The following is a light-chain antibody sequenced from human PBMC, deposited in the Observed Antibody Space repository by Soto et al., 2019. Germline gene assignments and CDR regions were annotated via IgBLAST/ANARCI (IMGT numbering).Light chain of an antibody. CDR3: QQYNNWPLA. Sequence: EIVMTQSPATLSLSPGERVTLSCMASQSLSSNLAWYQQKPGQAPRLLIYGASTRATDIPARFSGSGSGTEFTLTISSLQSEDFAVYFCQQYNNWPLAFGQGTRLEIK. V-gene: IGKV3-15*01. CDR1: QSLSSN. J-gene: IGKJ5*01. CDR2: GAS.